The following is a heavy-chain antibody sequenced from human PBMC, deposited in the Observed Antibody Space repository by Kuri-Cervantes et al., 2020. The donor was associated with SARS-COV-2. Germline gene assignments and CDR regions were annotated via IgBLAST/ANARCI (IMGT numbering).Heavy chain of an antibody. V-gene: IGHV4-38-2*01. D-gene: IGHD5-24*01. Sequence: SQTLSLTCAVSGYSISSGYYWGWIRQPPGKGLEWIGYIYYSGSTNYNPSLKSRVTISVDTSKNQFSLKLSSVTAADTAVYYCARARRDGYKGPLDWGQGTLVTVSS. CDR3: ARARRDGYKGPLD. CDR1: GYSISSGYY. J-gene: IGHJ4*02. CDR2: IYYSGST.